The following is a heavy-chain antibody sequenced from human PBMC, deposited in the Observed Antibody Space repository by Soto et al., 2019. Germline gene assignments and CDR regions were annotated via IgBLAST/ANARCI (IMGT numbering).Heavy chain of an antibody. CDR2: ISVGNGTA. CDR3: ARDQRFLDV. D-gene: IGHD3-3*01. V-gene: IGHV1-18*01. Sequence: EASVKVSCKASGFTFTSSAVQWVRQARGQGLEWIGWISVGNGTANYAQKLQGRVTMTTDKSTSTAYMELRSLRSDDTAVYYCARDQRFLDVWGKGTTVTLSS. J-gene: IGHJ6*04. CDR1: GFTFTSSA.